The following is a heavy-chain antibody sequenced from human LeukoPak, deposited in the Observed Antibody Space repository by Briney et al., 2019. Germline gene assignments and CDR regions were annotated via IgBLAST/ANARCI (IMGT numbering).Heavy chain of an antibody. V-gene: IGHV4-39*07. CDR1: GGSINSSSYY. J-gene: IGHJ3*02. Sequence: PSETLSLTCTVSGGSINSSSYYWGWIRQPPGKGLEWIGSIYYSGSTYYNPSLKSRVTISVDTSKNQFSLKLSSVTAADTAVYYCARYIKPGAFDIWGQGTMVTVSS. CDR3: ARYIKPGAFDI. CDR2: IYYSGST.